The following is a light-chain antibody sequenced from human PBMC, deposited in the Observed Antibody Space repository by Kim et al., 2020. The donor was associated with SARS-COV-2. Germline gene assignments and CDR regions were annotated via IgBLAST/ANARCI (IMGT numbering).Light chain of an antibody. CDR1: LGIGDS. J-gene: IGKJ4*01. V-gene: IGKV1-17*03. Sequence: ATVGDIVTNACREGLGIGDSLAWFQQKPGMVPKRLIYTATSLRNGVPSRFSGDGSGTEFTLTISSLQPEDVATYYCLQHNSYPLTFGGGTKVDIK. CDR3: LQHNSYPLT. CDR2: TAT.